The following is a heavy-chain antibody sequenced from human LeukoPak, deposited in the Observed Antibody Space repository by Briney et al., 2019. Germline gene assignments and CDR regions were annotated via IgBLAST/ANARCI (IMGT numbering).Heavy chain of an antibody. D-gene: IGHD5-24*01. CDR1: GFIVGHNY. V-gene: IGHV3-21*01. CDR3: ARGGMATIREDLLDY. Sequence: SGGSLRLSCAASGFIVGHNYMSWFRQAPGKGLEWVSSISGGSGYIYYADSVKGRFTISRDNAENSLFLQMNSLRAEDTAVYYCARGGMATIREDLLDYWGQGTLVTVSS. J-gene: IGHJ4*02. CDR2: ISGGSGYI.